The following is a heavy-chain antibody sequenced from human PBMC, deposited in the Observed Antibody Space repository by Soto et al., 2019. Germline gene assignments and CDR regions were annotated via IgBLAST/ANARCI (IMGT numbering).Heavy chain of an antibody. D-gene: IGHD3-10*01. Sequence: PGGSLRLSCAASGFTFSSYSMNWVRQAPGKGLEWVSYISSSSSTIYYADSVKGRFTISRDNAKNSLYLQMNSLRDEDTAVYYCARVGRFGDYYYYGMDVWGQGTTVTVSS. CDR3: ARVGRFGDYYYYGMDV. V-gene: IGHV3-48*02. CDR1: GFTFSSYS. J-gene: IGHJ6*02. CDR2: ISSSSSTI.